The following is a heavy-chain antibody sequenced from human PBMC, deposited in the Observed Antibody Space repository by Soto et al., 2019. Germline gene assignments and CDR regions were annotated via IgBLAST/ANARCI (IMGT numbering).Heavy chain of an antibody. CDR1: GGTFNNYA. D-gene: IGHD1-26*01. CDR2: IIPLFGAT. J-gene: IGHJ4*02. CDR3: ARLIGEGYSGTYGLDY. V-gene: IGHV1-69*06. Sequence: QVQLVQSGAEVKKPGSSVKVSCKASGGTFNNYAISWVRQAPGQGLEWMGGIIPLFGATNYAQHFQGRVTITADKFTSPAYMELSRLKSEETAVYYCARLIGEGYSGTYGLDYWGEGALVTVSS.